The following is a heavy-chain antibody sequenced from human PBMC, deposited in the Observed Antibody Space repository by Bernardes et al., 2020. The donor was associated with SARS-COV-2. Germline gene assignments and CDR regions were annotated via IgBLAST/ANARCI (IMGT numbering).Heavy chain of an antibody. J-gene: IGHJ4*02. CDR2: IGGRSTYI. CDR3: ARDPHYGALDY. D-gene: IGHD4-17*01. Sequence: GGSLRLSCVASGFSFTNFHMYWVRQAPGKGLEWVSSIGGRSTYIYYADSVKGRFTISRDNAKNLLFLQMNSLRVEDTAIYYCARDPHYGALDYWGQGTLVTVSS. CDR1: GFSFTNFH. V-gene: IGHV3-21*01.